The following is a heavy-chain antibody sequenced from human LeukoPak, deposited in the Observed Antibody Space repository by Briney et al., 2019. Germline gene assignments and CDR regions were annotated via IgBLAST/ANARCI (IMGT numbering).Heavy chain of an antibody. Sequence: SETLSLTCTVSGGSISSDYWSWVRQPPGKGLERVGYIYYSGSANYNPSLKSRVTISLDTSKNQFPLKLSSVTAADTAVYYCARITSSWYRLDHNWFDPWGQGTLVTVSS. CDR2: IYYSGSA. CDR3: ARITSSWYRLDHNWFDP. J-gene: IGHJ5*02. V-gene: IGHV4-59*01. CDR1: GGSISSDY. D-gene: IGHD6-13*01.